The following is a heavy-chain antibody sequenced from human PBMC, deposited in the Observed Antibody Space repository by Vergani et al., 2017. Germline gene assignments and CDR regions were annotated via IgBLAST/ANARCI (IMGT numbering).Heavy chain of an antibody. Sequence: QVQLQESGPGLVKPSQTLSLTCTVSGGSINSHNYYWSWIRQPAGKGLEWIGRIHTSGSTNYNPSLKSRVTMSEETSKNQFSLNLTSVTDADTDVYFCARGSCLGGSCYKPLFDYWGQGILVTVSS. D-gene: IGHD2-15*01. V-gene: IGHV4-61*02. CDR3: ARGSCLGGSCYKPLFDY. CDR2: IHTSGST. J-gene: IGHJ4*02. CDR1: GGSINSHNYY.